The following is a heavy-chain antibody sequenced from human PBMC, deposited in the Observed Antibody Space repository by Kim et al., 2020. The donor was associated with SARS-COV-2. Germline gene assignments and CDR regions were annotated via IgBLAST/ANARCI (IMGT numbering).Heavy chain of an antibody. CDR3: ARDIRAAAAGKTFAY. CDR1: GFTFSSYW. CDR2: LNSDGSST. V-gene: IGHV3-74*01. Sequence: GGSLRLSCAASGFTFSSYWMHWVRQAPGKGLVWVSRLNSDGSSTSYADSVKGRFTISRDNAKNTLYLQMNSLRAEDTAVYYCARDIRAAAAGKTFAYWGQGTLFTVSS. D-gene: IGHD6-13*01. J-gene: IGHJ4*02.